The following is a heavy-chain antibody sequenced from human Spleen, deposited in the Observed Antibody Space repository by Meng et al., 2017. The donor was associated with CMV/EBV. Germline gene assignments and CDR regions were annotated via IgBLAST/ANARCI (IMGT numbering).Heavy chain of an antibody. CDR1: GGSISSYY. V-gene: IGHV4-59*01. CDR2: MYYSGST. Sequence: GSLRLSCTVSGGSISSYYWSWIRQPPGKGLEWIGYMYYSGSTNYNPSLKSRVTISVDTSKNQFSPKLSSVTAADTAVYYCARGEDYYDSSGYYSCYFDYWGQGTLVTVSS. J-gene: IGHJ4*02. D-gene: IGHD3-22*01. CDR3: ARGEDYYDSSGYYSCYFDY.